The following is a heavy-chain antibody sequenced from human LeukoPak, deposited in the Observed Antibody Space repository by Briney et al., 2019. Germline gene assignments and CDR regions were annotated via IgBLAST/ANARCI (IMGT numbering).Heavy chain of an antibody. CDR3: ARINYDFLTVGY. J-gene: IGHJ4*02. CDR1: GFTFSDYY. D-gene: IGHD3-9*01. CDR2: ISSSGGTI. V-gene: IGHV3-11*01. Sequence: GGSLRLSCAASGFTFSDYYMSWIRQAPGKGLEWVSYISSSGGTIFYADSVKGRFTISRDNAKNSLYLQMNSLRAEDTAMYYCARINYDFLTVGYWGQGTLVTVSS.